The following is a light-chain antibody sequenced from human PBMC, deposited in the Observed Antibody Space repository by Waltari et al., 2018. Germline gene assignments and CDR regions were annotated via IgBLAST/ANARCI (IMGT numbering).Light chain of an antibody. J-gene: IGLJ3*02. Sequence: QSILTQSPSASGTPGQRVTISCSGSNSNRGSRAVTWYQQLPGIAPKLVMYGNNQRPSGVPDRFSGSKSGTSASLAISGLQSEDEADYYCATWDDRLNWVFGGGTKLTVL. CDR1: NSNRGSRA. V-gene: IGLV1-44*01. CDR3: ATWDDRLNWV. CDR2: GNN.